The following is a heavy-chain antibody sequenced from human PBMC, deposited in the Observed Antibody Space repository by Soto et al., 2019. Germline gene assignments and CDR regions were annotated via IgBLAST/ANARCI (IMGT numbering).Heavy chain of an antibody. D-gene: IGHD2-15*01. CDR2: IYHSGST. Sequence: PSETLSLTCEVSSGSITTSNWWSWVRQPPGKGLEWIGEIYHSGSTNYNPSLKSRVTMSVDKSKNQFPLKLRSVTAADTAVFYCARQVSGGSHFDYWGQGTLVTV. V-gene: IGHV4-4*02. J-gene: IGHJ4*02. CDR3: ARQVSGGSHFDY. CDR1: SGSITTSNW.